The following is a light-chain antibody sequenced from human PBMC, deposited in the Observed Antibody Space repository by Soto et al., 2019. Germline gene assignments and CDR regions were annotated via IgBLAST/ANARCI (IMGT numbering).Light chain of an antibody. V-gene: IGKV3-20*01. CDR1: QSVSSSY. CDR3: QQYVRSPWT. CDR2: GAS. J-gene: IGKJ1*01. Sequence: DIVLTQSTGILSLSPGERATLSCRASQSVSSSYLAWYQQKGGQAPRLLIYGASSRATGIPDRFSGSGSGTDFTLTISRLEPEDVAVYYCQQYVRSPWTFGQGTKVEIK.